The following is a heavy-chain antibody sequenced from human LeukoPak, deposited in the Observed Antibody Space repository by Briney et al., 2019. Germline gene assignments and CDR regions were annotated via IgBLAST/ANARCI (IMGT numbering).Heavy chain of an antibody. J-gene: IGHJ6*03. D-gene: IGHD2-2*01. Sequence: SVKVSCKASGGTFSSYAISWVRQAPGQGLEWMGGIIPIFGTANYAQKFQGRVTITADESTSTAYMELSSLRSEDTAVYYCAGNSIVVVPAARAPNHYYYYMDVWGKGTTVTISS. CDR2: IIPIFGTA. CDR3: AGNSIVVVPAARAPNHYYYYMDV. V-gene: IGHV1-69*01. CDR1: GGTFSSYA.